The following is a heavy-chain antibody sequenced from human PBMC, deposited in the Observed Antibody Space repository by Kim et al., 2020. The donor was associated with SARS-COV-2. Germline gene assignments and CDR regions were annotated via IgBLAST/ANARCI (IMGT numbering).Heavy chain of an antibody. CDR2: ISHDGGKK. D-gene: IGHD3-10*01. CDR3: ARDLYLFGGGGRRPDHSYYGMDV. J-gene: IGHJ6*02. CDR1: GFTLGHAQ. V-gene: IGHV3-30*03. Sequence: GGSLRLSCAASGFTLGHAQMHWVRQAPGKGLQWVSTISHDGGKKYYTDSVKGRFTVSRDNSKHTLYLEMNSLRTEDTALYFCARDLYLFGGGGRRPDHSYYGMDVWGQGTTVTVSS.